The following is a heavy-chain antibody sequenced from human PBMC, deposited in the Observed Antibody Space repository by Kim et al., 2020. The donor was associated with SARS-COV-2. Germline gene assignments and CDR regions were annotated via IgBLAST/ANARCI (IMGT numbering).Heavy chain of an antibody. Sequence: AAPVKGRFTISRDDSKNTLYLQMNSLKTEDTAVYYCTTDLYYYDSSGYYYWGQGTLVTVSS. V-gene: IGHV3-15*01. CDR3: TTDLYYYDSSGYYY. J-gene: IGHJ4*02. D-gene: IGHD3-22*01.